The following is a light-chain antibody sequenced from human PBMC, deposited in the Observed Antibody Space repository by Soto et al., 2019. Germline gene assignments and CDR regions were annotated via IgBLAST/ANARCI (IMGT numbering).Light chain of an antibody. CDR3: QQYYTYPRP. Sequence: AIRMTQSPSSFSASTGDRVTITCRASQGVSSYLAWYQQKPGKAPKLLFYATSTLQSGVPSRFSGSGSGTDFTLTISCLQSEDFATYYCQQYYTYPRPFGGGTKVEI. CDR1: QGVSSY. V-gene: IGKV1-8*01. CDR2: ATS. J-gene: IGKJ4*01.